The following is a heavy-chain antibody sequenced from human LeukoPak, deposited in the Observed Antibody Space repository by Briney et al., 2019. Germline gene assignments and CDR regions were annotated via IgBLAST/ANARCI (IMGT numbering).Heavy chain of an antibody. CDR2: INHSGST. Sequence: PSETLSLTCAVYGGSFSGYYWSWIRQPPGKGLEWLGEINHSGSTNYNPSLKSRVTISVDTSKNQFSLKLSSVTAADTAVYYCARTGRWASRIDYWGQGTLVTVSS. CDR3: ARTGRWASRIDY. J-gene: IGHJ4*02. CDR1: GGSFSGYY. D-gene: IGHD4-23*01. V-gene: IGHV4-34*01.